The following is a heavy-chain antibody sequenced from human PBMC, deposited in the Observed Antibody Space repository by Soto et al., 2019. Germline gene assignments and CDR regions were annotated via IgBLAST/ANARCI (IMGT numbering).Heavy chain of an antibody. CDR1: GGSIISYY. CDR3: ARHIGYCSSTSCQLPDY. D-gene: IGHD2-2*03. J-gene: IGHJ4*02. CDR2: IYYSGST. V-gene: IGHV4-59*08. Sequence: SETLSLTCTVSGGSIISYYWSWILQPPWKGLEWIGYIYYSGSTNYNPSLKSRVTISVDTSKNQFSLKLSSVTAADTAVYYCARHIGYCSSTSCQLPDYWGQGTLVTVSS.